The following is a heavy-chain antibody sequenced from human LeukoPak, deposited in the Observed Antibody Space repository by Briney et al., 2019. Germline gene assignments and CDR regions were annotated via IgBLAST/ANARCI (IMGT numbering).Heavy chain of an antibody. V-gene: IGHV4-31*03. CDR3: ARDDGVPRGYGYEEPYYFDY. J-gene: IGHJ4*02. Sequence: PSETLSLTCTVSGGSISSGGYYWSWIRQHPGKGLEWIGYIYYSGSTYYNPSLKSRVTISVDTSKSQFSLKLSSVTAADTAVYYCARDDGVPRGYGYEEPYYFDYWGQGTLVTVSS. D-gene: IGHD5-18*01. CDR1: GGSISSGGYY. CDR2: IYYSGST.